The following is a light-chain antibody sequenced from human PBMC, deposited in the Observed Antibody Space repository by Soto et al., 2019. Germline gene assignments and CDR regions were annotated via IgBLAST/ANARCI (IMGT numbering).Light chain of an antibody. CDR1: QSISSW. CDR2: KAS. Sequence: DIQMTQSPSTLSASVGDRVTITCRASQSISSWLAWYQQKPGKAPKLLIYKASSLQSGVPSTFSGSGSGTEFTLSISSLQPDDFATYYCQQYNSYPWTFGQGTKVDI. CDR3: QQYNSYPWT. V-gene: IGKV1-5*03. J-gene: IGKJ1*01.